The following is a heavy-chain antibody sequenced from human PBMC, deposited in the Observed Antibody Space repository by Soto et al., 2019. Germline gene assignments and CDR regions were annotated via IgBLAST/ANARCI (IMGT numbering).Heavy chain of an antibody. CDR2: IYYSGST. J-gene: IGHJ5*02. D-gene: IGHD4-17*01. CDR1: GGSISSYY. Sequence: SETLSLTCTVSGGSISSYYWSWIRQPPGKGLEWIGYIYYSGSTNYNPSLKSRVTISVDTSKNQFSLKLSSVTAADTAVYYCARVYGDYWFDPWGQRTLVTVSS. CDR3: ARVYGDYWFDP. V-gene: IGHV4-59*01.